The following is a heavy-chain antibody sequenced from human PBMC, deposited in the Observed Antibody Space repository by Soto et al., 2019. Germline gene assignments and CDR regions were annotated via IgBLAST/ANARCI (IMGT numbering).Heavy chain of an antibody. V-gene: IGHV1-69*13. D-gene: IGHD4-17*01. Sequence: SVKVSCKASGGTFSSYAISWVRQAPGQGLEWMGGIIPIFGTANYAQKFQGRVTITADESTSTAYMELSSLRSEDTAVYYCARSGFETTVVTLGYYGLDVWGQGTTVTVSS. CDR3: ARSGFETTVVTLGYYGLDV. J-gene: IGHJ6*02. CDR1: GGTFSSYA. CDR2: IIPIFGTA.